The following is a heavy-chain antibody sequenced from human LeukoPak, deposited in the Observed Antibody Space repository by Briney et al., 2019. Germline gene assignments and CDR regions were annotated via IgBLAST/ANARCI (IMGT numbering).Heavy chain of an antibody. D-gene: IGHD5-24*01. J-gene: IGHJ5*02. CDR1: SDSIFTSNW. V-gene: IGHV4-4*02. CDR2: IFHSGST. Sequence: SGTLSLTCTVSSDSIFTSNWWSWVRQPPGKGLEWIGQIFHSGSTSYSPSLKSRVTISMDKSKNQFSLKLSSVTAADTAVYYCAREMRWLQLAFDPWGQGTLVTVSS. CDR3: AREMRWLQLAFDP.